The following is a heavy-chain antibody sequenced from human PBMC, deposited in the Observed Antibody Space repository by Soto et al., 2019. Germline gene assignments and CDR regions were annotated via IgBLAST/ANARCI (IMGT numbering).Heavy chain of an antibody. CDR3: ARERCISTSCNSYYYYSMDV. CDR2: ISAYNGNT. CDR1: GYTFTSYG. J-gene: IGHJ6*02. D-gene: IGHD2-2*01. V-gene: IGHV1-18*01. Sequence: QVQLVQSGAEVKKPGASVKVSCKASGYTFTSYGISWVRQAPGQGLEWMGWISAYNGNTNYAQKLQGRVTMTTDTSTSQAYMELRSLRSEDTAVYYCARERCISTSCNSYYYYSMDVWGQGTTVTVSS.